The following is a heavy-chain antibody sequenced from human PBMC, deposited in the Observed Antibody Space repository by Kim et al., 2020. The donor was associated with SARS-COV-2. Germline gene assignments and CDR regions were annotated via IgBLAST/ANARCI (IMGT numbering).Heavy chain of an antibody. D-gene: IGHD6-6*01. V-gene: IGHV3-23*01. Sequence: GGSLRLSCAASGFTFRNYAMSWVRQAPGKGLEWVSGISASGLNTYYSDSVKGRFTISRDSSKNTLFLQMDSVRAEDTAVYYCGKDGSSSLMTWFDSWGQGALVTVSS. CDR2: ISASGLNT. J-gene: IGHJ5*01. CDR1: GFTFRNYA. CDR3: GKDGSSSLMTWFDS.